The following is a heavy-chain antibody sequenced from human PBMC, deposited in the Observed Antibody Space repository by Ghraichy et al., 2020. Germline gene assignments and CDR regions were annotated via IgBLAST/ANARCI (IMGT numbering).Heavy chain of an antibody. J-gene: IGHJ6*02. CDR3: ATSPTPSSIQAYYYYGMDV. CDR1: GFTFSSYS. Sequence: GGSLRLSCAASGFTFSSYSMNWVRQAPGKGLEWVSYISSSSSTIYYADSVKGRFTISRDNAKNSLYLQMNSLRDEDTAVYYCATSPTPSSIQAYYYYGMDVWGQGTTVTVSS. V-gene: IGHV3-48*02. CDR2: ISSSSSTI. D-gene: IGHD6-13*01.